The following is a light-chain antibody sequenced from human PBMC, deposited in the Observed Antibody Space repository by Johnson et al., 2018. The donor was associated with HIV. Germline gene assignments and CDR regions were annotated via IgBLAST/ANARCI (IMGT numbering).Light chain of an antibody. J-gene: IGLJ1*01. CDR3: GTWDSSLSAYV. CDR2: DNN. CDR1: SSNIGNNY. V-gene: IGLV1-51*01. Sequence: SVLTQPPSVSAAPGQKVTISCSGSSSNIGNNYVSWYQQLPGTAPKLLIYDNNKRPSGIPDRFSGSKSGTSATLGITALQTGDEAEYYCGTWDSSLSAYVFGTGTKVTVL.